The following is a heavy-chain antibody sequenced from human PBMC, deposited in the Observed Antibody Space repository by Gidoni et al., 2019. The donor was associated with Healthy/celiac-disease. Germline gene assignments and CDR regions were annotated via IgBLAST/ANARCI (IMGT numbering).Heavy chain of an antibody. J-gene: IGHJ5*02. D-gene: IGHD2-2*01. CDR3: ARVRDIVVVPAASWFDP. Sequence: QVQLQESGPGLVKPSQTLSLTCTVSGGSISSGDYYWSWIRQPPGKGLEWIGYIYYSGSTYYNPSLKSRVTISVDTSKNQFSLKLSSGTAADTAVYYCARVRDIVVVPAASWFDPWGQGTLVTVSS. CDR1: GGSISSGDYY. CDR2: IYYSGST. V-gene: IGHV4-30-4*01.